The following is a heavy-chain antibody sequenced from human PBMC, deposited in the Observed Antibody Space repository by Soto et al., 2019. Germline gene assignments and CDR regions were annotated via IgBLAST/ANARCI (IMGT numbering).Heavy chain of an antibody. CDR1: GLTVSGKKY. CDR2: LYDVDGS. V-gene: IGHV3-53*01. CDR3: ATWHEREHAYDV. J-gene: IGHJ3*01. D-gene: IGHD1-1*01. Sequence: GGSLRLSCAASGLTVSGKKYVAWVRQAPGMGLEWVSALYDVDGSFYADSVKGRFTTSSDSSKTTVYLQMNGLRPDDTAVYYCATWHEREHAYDVWGQGTPVTV.